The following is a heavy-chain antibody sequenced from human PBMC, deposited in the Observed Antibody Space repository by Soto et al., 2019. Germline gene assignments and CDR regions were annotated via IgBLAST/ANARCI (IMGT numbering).Heavy chain of an antibody. J-gene: IGHJ4*02. CDR1: GGTFSSYT. CDR2: IIPILGIA. V-gene: IGHV1-69*08. Sequence: QVQLVQSGAEVKKPGSSVKVSCKASGGTFSSYTISWVRQAPGQGLEWMGRIIPILGIANYAQKFQGRVTITADKSTSTAYMELSSLRSEDTAVYYCARDLKGYIPDYWGQGTLVTVSS. CDR3: ARDLKGYIPDY. D-gene: IGHD5-18*01.